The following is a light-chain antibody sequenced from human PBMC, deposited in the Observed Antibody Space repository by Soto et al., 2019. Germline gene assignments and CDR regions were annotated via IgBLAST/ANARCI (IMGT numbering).Light chain of an antibody. CDR2: ATS. Sequence: DIQMTQSPSSLSASVGDRVTITCRASQSISSYLNWYQQKAGKAPKVLIYATSTLQSGVPSRFSGSGSGTQFTLTISSLQPDDSATYYCQQYNTWWTFGQGTKVEVK. CDR1: QSISSY. J-gene: IGKJ1*01. CDR3: QQYNTWWT. V-gene: IGKV1-5*03.